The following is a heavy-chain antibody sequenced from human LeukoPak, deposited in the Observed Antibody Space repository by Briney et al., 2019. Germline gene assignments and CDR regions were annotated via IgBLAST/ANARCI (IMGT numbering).Heavy chain of an antibody. J-gene: IGHJ4*02. CDR2: ISRNGETT. V-gene: IGHV3-64*02. CDR1: GFTFTTFS. D-gene: IGHD3/OR15-3a*01. CDR3: ARGREDISARPFFDCR. Sequence: GGSLRLSCAASGFTFTTFSMHWVRQAPGKGLEYVSGISRNGETTYYGESVKGRFTISRDNSKDTVYLQMGSLRSEDAGVYYCARGREDISARPFFDCRGGQGSLVTVSS.